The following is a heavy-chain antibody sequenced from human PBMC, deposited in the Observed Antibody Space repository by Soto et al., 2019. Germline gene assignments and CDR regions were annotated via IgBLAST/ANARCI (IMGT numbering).Heavy chain of an antibody. Sequence: ASVKVSCKASGYTFTGYYMHWVRQAPGQGLEWMGWINPNSGGTNYAQKFQGWVTMTRDTSISTAYMELSRLRSDDTAVYYCARNVRGEWYYCRGVWGQGTTVTVSS. CDR2: INPNSGGT. CDR1: GYTFTGYY. V-gene: IGHV1-2*04. CDR3: ARNVRGEWYYCRGV. J-gene: IGHJ6*02. D-gene: IGHD3-3*01.